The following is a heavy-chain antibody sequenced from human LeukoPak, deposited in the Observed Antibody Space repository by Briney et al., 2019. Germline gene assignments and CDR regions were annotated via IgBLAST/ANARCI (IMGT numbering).Heavy chain of an antibody. J-gene: IGHJ5*02. CDR3: ARRPIADNWFDP. CDR2: IYYSGST. V-gene: IGHV4-59*01. Sequence: SETLSLTCTVSGDSISSYSWNWIRQPPGRGLEWIGYIYYSGSTNYNPSLKSRVTISVDTSKNQFSLKLSSVTAADTAVYYCARRPIADNWFDPWGQGTLVTVSS. D-gene: IGHD2-21*01. CDR1: GDSISSYS.